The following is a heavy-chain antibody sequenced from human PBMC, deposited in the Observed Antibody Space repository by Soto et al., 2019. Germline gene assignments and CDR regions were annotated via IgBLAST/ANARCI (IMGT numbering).Heavy chain of an antibody. CDR1: GFTLSGYD. J-gene: IGHJ6*02. V-gene: IGHV3-13*01. Sequence: EVQLVESGGGLVQPGGSLRLSCAASGFTLSGYDIHWVRQATGKGLEWVSGIGSAGDTYYEGSVKGRFTISRENAKNSLYLQMNSLRVGDTAFYYCTRKTPTKGMAVWGQGTTVTVSS. CDR2: IGSAGDT. CDR3: TRKTPTKGMAV. D-gene: IGHD2-15*01.